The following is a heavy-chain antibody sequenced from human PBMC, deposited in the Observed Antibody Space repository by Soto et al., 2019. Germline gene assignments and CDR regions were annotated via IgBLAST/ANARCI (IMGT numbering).Heavy chain of an antibody. V-gene: IGHV3-11*06. CDR3: ARDPRRLPRPLPNYYYYYGMDV. CDR1: GFTFSDYY. D-gene: IGHD6-6*01. J-gene: IGHJ6*02. Sequence: QVQLVESGGGLVKPGGSLRLSCAASGFTFSDYYMSWIRQAPGKGLEWVSYISSSSYTNYADSVKGRFTISRDNAKNSLYLQMNSLRAEDTAVYYCARDPRRLPRPLPNYYYYYGMDVWGQGTTVTVSS. CDR2: ISSSSYT.